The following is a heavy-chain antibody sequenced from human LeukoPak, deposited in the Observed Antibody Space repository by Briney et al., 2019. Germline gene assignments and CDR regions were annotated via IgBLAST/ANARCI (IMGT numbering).Heavy chain of an antibody. D-gene: IGHD1-1*01. CDR3: ARQENDYYFDY. J-gene: IGHJ4*02. CDR2: INHSGST. Sequence: PSETLSLTCAVYGGSFSGYYWSWIRQPPGKGLEWIGEINHSGSTNYNPSLKSRVTISVDTSKNQFSLKLSSVTAADTAVYYCARQENDYYFDYWGQGTLVTVSS. CDR1: GGSFSGYY. V-gene: IGHV4-34*01.